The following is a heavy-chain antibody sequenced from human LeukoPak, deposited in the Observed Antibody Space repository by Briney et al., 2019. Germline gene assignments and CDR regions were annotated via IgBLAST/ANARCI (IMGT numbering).Heavy chain of an antibody. CDR3: ARGPYSGSYYPLDAFDI. J-gene: IGHJ3*02. V-gene: IGHV3-48*03. D-gene: IGHD1-26*01. CDR2: ISSSGSTI. CDR1: GFTLSSYE. Sequence: PGGSLRLSCAASGFTLSSYEMNWVRQAPGKGLEGVSYISSSGSTIQHADSEKGRFTISRDNAQNSLYLQMHSLRAEDRAVYYCARGPYSGSYYPLDAFDIWGQGTMVTVSS.